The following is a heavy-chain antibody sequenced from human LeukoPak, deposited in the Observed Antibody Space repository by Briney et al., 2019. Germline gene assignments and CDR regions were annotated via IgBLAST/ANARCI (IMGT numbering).Heavy chain of an antibody. CDR1: GGSISSGSYY. V-gene: IGHV4-61*02. CDR2: IYTSGST. J-gene: IGHJ5*01. CDR3: AREGGYCSSTSCSYNWFDS. Sequence: SETLSLTXTVSGGSISSGSYYWSWIRQPAGKGLEWIGRIYTSGSTNYNPSLKSRVTISVDTSKNQFSLKLSSVTVADTAVYYCAREGGYCSSTSCSYNWFDSWGQGTLVTVSS. D-gene: IGHD2-2*01.